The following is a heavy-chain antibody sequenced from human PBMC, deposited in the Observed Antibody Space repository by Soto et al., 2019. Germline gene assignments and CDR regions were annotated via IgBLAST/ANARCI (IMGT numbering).Heavy chain of an antibody. D-gene: IGHD3-10*01. CDR2: IYTSGST. CDR3: ARSMVRGVYYFYX. V-gene: IGHV4-4*07. Sequence: PSETLSLTCTVSGGSISSYYWSWIRQPAGKGLEWIVRIYTSGSTNYNPSLKSRVTMSVDTSKKQFSLKLSSVTAADTAVYYCARSMVRGVYYFYXWGQGTLVTVSX. J-gene: IGHJ4*02. CDR1: GGSISSYY.